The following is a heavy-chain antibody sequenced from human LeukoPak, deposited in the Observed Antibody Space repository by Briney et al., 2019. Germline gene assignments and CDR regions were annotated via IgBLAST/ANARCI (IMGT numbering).Heavy chain of an antibody. D-gene: IGHD4-17*01. V-gene: IGHV4-59*12. Sequence: TSETLSLTCTVSGGSISSYYWSWIRQPPGKGLEWIGYIYYSGSTNYNPSLKSRVTISVDTSKNQFSLKLSSVTAADTAVYYCTRDTVATACFDYWGQGTLVTVSS. CDR3: TRDTVATACFDY. CDR1: GGSISSYY. J-gene: IGHJ4*02. CDR2: IYYSGST.